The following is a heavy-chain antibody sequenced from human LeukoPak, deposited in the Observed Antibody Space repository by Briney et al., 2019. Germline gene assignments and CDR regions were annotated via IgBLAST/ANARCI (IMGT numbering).Heavy chain of an antibody. CDR1: GFTFSSYG. V-gene: IGHV3-23*01. Sequence: GGTLRLSCAASGFTFSSYGMSWVRQAPGKGLEWVSAISGSGGSTYYADSVKGRCTISRDNSKNTLYLQMNSLRAEGTAVYYCAKDTAMVLFDAFDIWGQGTMVTVSS. CDR3: AKDTAMVLFDAFDI. D-gene: IGHD5-18*01. CDR2: ISGSGGST. J-gene: IGHJ3*02.